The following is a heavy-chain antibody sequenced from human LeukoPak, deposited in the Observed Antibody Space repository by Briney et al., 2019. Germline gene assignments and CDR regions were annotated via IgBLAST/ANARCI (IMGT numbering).Heavy chain of an antibody. CDR3: TTAVAHGSYFDY. CDR2: IKSKTDGGTT. CDR1: GFTFSSYA. Sequence: PGGSLRLSCAASGFTFSSYAMSWVRQAPGKGLEWVGRIKSKTDGGTTDYAAPVKGRFTISRDDSKNTLYLQMNSLKTEDTAVYYCTTAVAHGSYFDYWGQGTLVTVSS. D-gene: IGHD1-26*01. V-gene: IGHV3-15*01. J-gene: IGHJ4*02.